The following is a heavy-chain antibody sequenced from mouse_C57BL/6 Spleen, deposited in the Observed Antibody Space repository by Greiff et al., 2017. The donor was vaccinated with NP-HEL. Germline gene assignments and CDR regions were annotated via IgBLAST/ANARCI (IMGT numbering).Heavy chain of an antibody. J-gene: IGHJ4*01. D-gene: IGHD1-1*01. CDR1: GFSLTSYG. Sequence: QVQLKQSGPGLVQPSQSLSITCTVSGFSLTSYGVHWVRQSPGKGLEWLGVIWSGGSTDYNAAFISRLSISKDNSKSQVFFKMNSLQADDTAIYYCARNSLITTVVAPSYAMDYWGQGTSVTVSS. CDR2: IWSGGST. CDR3: ARNSLITTVVAPSYAMDY. V-gene: IGHV2-2*01.